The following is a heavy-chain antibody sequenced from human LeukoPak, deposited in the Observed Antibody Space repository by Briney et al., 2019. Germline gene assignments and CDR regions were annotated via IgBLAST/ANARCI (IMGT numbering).Heavy chain of an antibody. CDR1: GYTFTGYY. D-gene: IGHD4-17*01. J-gene: IGHJ6*04. CDR3: ARNGDYDYYYGMDV. CDR2: INPNSGGT. V-gene: IGHV1-2*04. Sequence: ASVKVSCKASGYTFTGYYMHWVRQAPGQGLEWMGWINPNSGGTNYAQEFQGWVTMTRDTSISTAYMELSRLRSDDTAVYYCARNGDYDYYYGMDVWGKGTTVTVSS.